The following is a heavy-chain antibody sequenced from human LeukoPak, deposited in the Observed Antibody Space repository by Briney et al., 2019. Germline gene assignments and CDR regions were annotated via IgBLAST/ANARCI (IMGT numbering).Heavy chain of an antibody. J-gene: IGHJ4*02. CDR1: GFTFSTYG. Sequence: GGSLRLSCAASGFTFSTYGMNWVRQAPGKGLEWVSGISPSGDITYYADSVMGRFTISRDNSKNTVYLQMNSLRFEDAAIYYCAQDLAWIRFDNWGQGTLVTVSS. CDR2: ISPSGDIT. V-gene: IGHV3-23*01. D-gene: IGHD5-12*01. CDR3: AQDLAWIRFDN.